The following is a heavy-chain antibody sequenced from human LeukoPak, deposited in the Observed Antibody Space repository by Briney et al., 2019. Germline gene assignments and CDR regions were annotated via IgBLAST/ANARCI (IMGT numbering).Heavy chain of an antibody. CDR2: ISSSASII. Sequence: GGSLRLSCAASGFTFSDYEMNWVRQAPGKGLEWVSYISSSASIIYYSDSVKGRFTISRDNAKNSLYLQMNSLRAEDTAVYYCAKDRSIAAGDDAFDVWGQGTMVTVSS. J-gene: IGHJ3*01. CDR3: AKDRSIAAGDDAFDV. CDR1: GFTFSDYE. V-gene: IGHV3-48*03. D-gene: IGHD6-13*01.